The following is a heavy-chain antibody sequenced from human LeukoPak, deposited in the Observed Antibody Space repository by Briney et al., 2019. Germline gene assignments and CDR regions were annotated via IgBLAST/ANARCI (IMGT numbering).Heavy chain of an antibody. J-gene: IGHJ4*02. Sequence: GGSLRLSCAASGFTFRNYVIHWVREAPGKGLEWVAVTSSDLNVKLYADSVRGRFTISRDNSRSTLYLQMNSLRPEDTVIYYCAREGYYGSGSPPSLYFDYWGQGTLVTVSS. CDR1: GFTFRNYV. D-gene: IGHD3-10*01. V-gene: IGHV3-30-3*01. CDR3: AREGYYGSGSPPSLYFDY. CDR2: TSSDLNVK.